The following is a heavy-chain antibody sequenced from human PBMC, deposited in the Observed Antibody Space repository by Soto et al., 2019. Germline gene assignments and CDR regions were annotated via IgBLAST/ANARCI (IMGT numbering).Heavy chain of an antibody. Sequence: PWETLSLTCTVSNDSIRSGTYYWAWIRQPPGRGLEWIGSLSYLGTTDYNPSLKSRVTISKDASKNQFSLKLTSMTAADTAVYYCATGRSDSGWYEEHFCGQGTLVTVSS. D-gene: IGHD6-19*01. CDR3: ATGRSDSGWYEEHF. J-gene: IGHJ4*02. CDR2: LSYLGTT. CDR1: NDSIRSGTYY. V-gene: IGHV4-39*01.